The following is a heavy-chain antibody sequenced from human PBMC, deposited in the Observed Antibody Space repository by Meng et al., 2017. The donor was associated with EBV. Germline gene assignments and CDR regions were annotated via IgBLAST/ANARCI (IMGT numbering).Heavy chain of an antibody. Sequence: QLQLVESGGGVFPPGGSLRLSCAASEFSFSNYVMHWVRQAPGKGLEWVAVISYDGSKKYYADSVKGRFTISRDNSKNTLYLQMSSLRPEDTAVYYCARDLGITGTVLGYWGQGTLVTVSS. CDR2: ISYDGSKK. CDR3: ARDLGITGTVLGY. V-gene: IGHV3-30-3*01. D-gene: IGHD1-20*01. CDR1: EFSFSNYV. J-gene: IGHJ4*02.